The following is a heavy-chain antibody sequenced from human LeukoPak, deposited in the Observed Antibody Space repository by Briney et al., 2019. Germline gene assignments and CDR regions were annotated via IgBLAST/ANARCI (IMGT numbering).Heavy chain of an antibody. V-gene: IGHV4-59*01. J-gene: IGHJ6*04. CDR3: ARGSEQWLVPSPYYYGMDV. CDR1: GGSISSYY. Sequence: SETLSLTCTVSGGSISSYYWGWIRQPPGKGLEWIGYIYYSGSTNYNPSLKSRVTISVDTSKNQFSLKLSSVTAADTAVYYCARGSEQWLVPSPYYYGMDVWGKGTTVTVSS. D-gene: IGHD6-19*01. CDR2: IYYSGST.